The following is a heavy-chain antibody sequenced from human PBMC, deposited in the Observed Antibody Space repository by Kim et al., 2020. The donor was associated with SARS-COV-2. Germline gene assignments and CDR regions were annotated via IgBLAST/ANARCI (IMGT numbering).Heavy chain of an antibody. CDR1: GGTFSSYA. D-gene: IGHD3-10*01. CDR2: VIPIFGTA. V-gene: IGHV1-69*13. Sequence: SVKVSCKASGGTFSSYAISWVRQAPGQGLEWMGGVIPIFGTANYAQKFQGRVTITADESTSTAYMELSSLRSEDTAVYFCAREGLYGSGSLRPDYWGQGTLVTVSS. CDR3: AREGLYGSGSLRPDY. J-gene: IGHJ4*02.